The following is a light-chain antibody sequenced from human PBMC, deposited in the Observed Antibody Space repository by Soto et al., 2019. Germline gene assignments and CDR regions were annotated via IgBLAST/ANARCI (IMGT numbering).Light chain of an antibody. CDR2: DAF. Sequence: DIQMTQSPSTLSASVGDRVTITCRASQSISSWLAWYQQKPGKAPKLLIYDAFSLESGVPSRFSGSGSGTEFTLTISSLQTYDFSTYCCQQYSSYSGTFGQGTKLEIK. CDR3: QQYSSYSGT. V-gene: IGKV1-5*01. CDR1: QSISSW. J-gene: IGKJ2*01.